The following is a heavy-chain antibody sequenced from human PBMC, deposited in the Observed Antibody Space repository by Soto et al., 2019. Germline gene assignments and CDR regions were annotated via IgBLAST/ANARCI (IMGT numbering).Heavy chain of an antibody. CDR1: GGSFSGYY. Sequence: KTSETLSLTCAVYGGSFSGYYWSWIRQPPGKWLEWIGEINHSGSTNYNPSLKSRVTISVDTSKNQFSLKLSSVTAADTAVYYCALEDSSSWYGWFDPWGQGXLVTVSS. V-gene: IGHV4-34*01. D-gene: IGHD6-13*01. CDR3: ALEDSSSWYGWFDP. CDR2: INHSGST. J-gene: IGHJ5*02.